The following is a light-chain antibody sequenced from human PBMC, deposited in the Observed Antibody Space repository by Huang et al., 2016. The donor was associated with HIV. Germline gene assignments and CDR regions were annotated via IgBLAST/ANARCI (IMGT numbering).Light chain of an antibody. J-gene: IGKJ4*01. Sequence: EIVLTQSPGTLFLSPGERATLSCRASPSVSSNYLAWYQQKPGQAPRLLIYGASSRATGIPDRFSGSGSVTDFTLTISRLEPEDFAVYYCQQYGGSRLTFGGGTKVEIK. CDR3: QQYGGSRLT. CDR1: PSVSSNY. V-gene: IGKV3-20*01. CDR2: GAS.